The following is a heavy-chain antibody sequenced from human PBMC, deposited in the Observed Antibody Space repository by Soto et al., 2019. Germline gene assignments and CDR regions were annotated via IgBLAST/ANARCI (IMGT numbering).Heavy chain of an antibody. CDR2: IFYTGTT. J-gene: IGHJ4*02. D-gene: IGHD2-2*01. CDR3: ARLVVVAPVANV. Sequence: SETLSLTCSVSGGSINYNSYHWCWIRQPPGQGLEWIGSIFYTGTTFYNPSLESRVTMSVDTSKNSFSLHLTSVTAADTAVYFCARLVVVAPVANVWGQGTLVTVS. CDR1: GGSINYNSYH. V-gene: IGHV4-39*02.